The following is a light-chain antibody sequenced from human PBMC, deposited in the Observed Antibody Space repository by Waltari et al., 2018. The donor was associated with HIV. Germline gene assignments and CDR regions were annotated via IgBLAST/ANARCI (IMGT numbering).Light chain of an antibody. J-gene: IGLJ1*01. CDR3: SSYTRSNTPYV. CDR2: EVS. CDR1: SSDVGRYTQ. V-gene: IGLV2-14*01. Sequence: SALTLLAAVTGSPGPPLPISCTGSSSDVGRYTQDPLYQQNPGTAPKPIIYEVSNRPSGVSNRFSGSKSGNTASLTISGLQAEDEADYYCSSYTRSNTPYVFGTGTKVTVL.